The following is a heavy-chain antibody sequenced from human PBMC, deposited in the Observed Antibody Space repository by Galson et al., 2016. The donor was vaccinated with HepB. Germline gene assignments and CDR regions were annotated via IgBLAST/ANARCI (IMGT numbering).Heavy chain of an antibody. Sequence: SLRLSCAASGFTFNTYAMTWVRRAPGKGLEWVSTINGIGGCTNYAASVKGRFTISRDNSKNTLYLQMNSLSVEDTAIYYCASRAAWGQGTLVTVSS. D-gene: IGHD2-15*01. J-gene: IGHJ4*02. CDR3: ASRAA. V-gene: IGHV3-23*01. CDR2: INGIGGCT. CDR1: GFTFNTYA.